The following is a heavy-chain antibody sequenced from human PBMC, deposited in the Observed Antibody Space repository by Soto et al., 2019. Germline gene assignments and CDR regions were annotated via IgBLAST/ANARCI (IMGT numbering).Heavy chain of an antibody. CDR3: ATVGGGTISWGSMDYYYYMDV. D-gene: IGHD1-26*01. CDR1: GGSISSYF. V-gene: IGHV4-59*01. Sequence: QVQLQESGPGLVKPSETLSLTCTVSGGSISSYFWSWIRQPPGKGLEWIGNIYYSGSTNFNPSLKSRVTISVDTSKNHFSLKLSSITAADTAVYYCATVGGGTISWGSMDYYYYMDVWGKGTTVTVSS. CDR2: IYYSGST. J-gene: IGHJ6*03.